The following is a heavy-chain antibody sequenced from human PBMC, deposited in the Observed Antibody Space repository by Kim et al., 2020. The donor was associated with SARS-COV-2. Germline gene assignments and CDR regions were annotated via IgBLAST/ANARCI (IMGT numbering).Heavy chain of an antibody. Sequence: SETLSLTCAVSGGSFSDYFWNWIRQTPEKGLEWIGEIHHSGSIRYNPSLKSRFTISVDTSKNQFSLRLTSVTAADTAVYYCAREISYCSGGDCYPAVTFDYWGQGTLVTVSS. J-gene: IGHJ4*02. CDR2: IHHSGSI. D-gene: IGHD2-21*02. CDR1: GGSFSDYF. CDR3: AREISYCSGGDCYPAVTFDY. V-gene: IGHV4-34*01.